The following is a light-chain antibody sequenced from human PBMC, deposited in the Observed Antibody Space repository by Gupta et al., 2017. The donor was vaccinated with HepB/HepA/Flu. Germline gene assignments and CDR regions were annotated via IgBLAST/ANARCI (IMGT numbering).Light chain of an antibody. V-gene: IGLV2-18*02. CDR2: EVD. Sequence: QSALTQPPSVSGSPGQSVTISCTGTSSDIGSYNRFSWYQQSPGTAPKLIIYEVDNRPSGVPDRFSGSKSGNTASLTISGLQTEDEADYYCSSYTTSSTYVFGIGTKVTVL. CDR1: SSDIGSYNR. J-gene: IGLJ1*01. CDR3: SSYTTSSTYV.